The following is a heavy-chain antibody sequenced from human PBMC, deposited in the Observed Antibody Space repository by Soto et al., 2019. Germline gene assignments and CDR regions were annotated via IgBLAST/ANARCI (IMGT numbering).Heavy chain of an antibody. CDR3: ARGDGNFDY. CDR1: GGAVSSGSYY. J-gene: IGHJ4*02. CDR2: IYYSGNT. D-gene: IGHD2-15*01. Sequence: PSETLSLTCTVSGGAVSSGSYYWSWIRQPPGKGLEWIGYIYYSGNTNYNPSLKSRVTISVDTSKNQFSLKLNFVTAADTAVYYCARGDGNFDYWGQGTLVTVSS. V-gene: IGHV4-61*01.